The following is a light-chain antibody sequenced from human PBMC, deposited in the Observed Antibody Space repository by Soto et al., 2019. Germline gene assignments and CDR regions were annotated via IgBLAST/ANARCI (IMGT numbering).Light chain of an antibody. J-gene: IGKJ1*01. CDR2: ATS. Sequence: EIVLTQSPGTLSLSPGERATLSCRASQSVGTNYLAWFQQKPGQAPRLLIYATSTRATGIPDRFNGSGSGTDFTLTITRLEPEDFAVYYCQQYDSSPRTFGQGTRVEIK. V-gene: IGKV3-20*01. CDR3: QQYDSSPRT. CDR1: QSVGTNY.